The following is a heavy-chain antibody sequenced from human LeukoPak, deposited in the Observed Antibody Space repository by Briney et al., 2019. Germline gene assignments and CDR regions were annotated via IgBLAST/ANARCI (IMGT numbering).Heavy chain of an antibody. CDR2: INHSGST. CDR3: ARGPTISETGYFDY. CDR1: GGSFSGYY. D-gene: IGHD1-1*01. V-gene: IGHV4-34*01. J-gene: IGHJ4*03. Sequence: SETLSLTCAVYGGSFSGYYWSWIRQPPGKGLEWIGEINHSGSTNYSPSLKSRVTISVDTSKNQFSLKLSSVTAADTAVYYCARGPTISETGYFDYWGQGTLVTVSS.